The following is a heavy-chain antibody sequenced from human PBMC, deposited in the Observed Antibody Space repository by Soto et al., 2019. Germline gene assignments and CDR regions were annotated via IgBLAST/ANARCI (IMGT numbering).Heavy chain of an antibody. CDR2: IYYTGKT. CDR1: GGSLSSGGYY. Sequence: PSDTLSLTCTVSGGSLSSGGYYWGWLRQLPGKGLEWIGYIYYTGKTYYNPALKSRLAMSVDTSKNQFSLKLSSVTAADSALYYCARVFAGSFDYWGQGXLVTVSS. D-gene: IGHD2-21*01. CDR3: ARVFAGSFDY. J-gene: IGHJ4*02. V-gene: IGHV4-31*03.